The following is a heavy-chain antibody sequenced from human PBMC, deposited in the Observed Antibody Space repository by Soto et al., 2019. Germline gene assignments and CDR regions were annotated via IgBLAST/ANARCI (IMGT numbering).Heavy chain of an antibody. J-gene: IGHJ4*02. Sequence: QVQLVESGGGVVQPGRSLRLSCAASGFTFSSYAMHWVRQAPGKGLEWVALISHDGSNKYYADSVKGRFTISRDNPKNMLYLQMNSLRVDDMAVYYCSRDRSMLVVLPGYWGQGSLVTVSS. D-gene: IGHD3-22*01. CDR1: GFTFSSYA. V-gene: IGHV3-30-3*01. CDR3: SRDRSMLVVLPGY. CDR2: ISHDGSNK.